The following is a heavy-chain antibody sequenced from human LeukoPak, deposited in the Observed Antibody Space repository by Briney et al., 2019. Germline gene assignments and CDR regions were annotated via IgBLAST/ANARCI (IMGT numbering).Heavy chain of an antibody. CDR3: ARGSSGGGSYGRGLL. D-gene: IGHD1-26*01. CDR2: ISSSSSYI. V-gene: IGHV3-21*01. J-gene: IGHJ4*02. Sequence: PGGSLRLSCAASGFTFSSYSMNWVRQAPGKGLEWVSSISSSSSYIYYADSVKGRFTISRDNAKNSLYLQMNSLRAEDTAVCYCARGSSGGGSYGRGLLWGQGTLVTVSS. CDR1: GFTFSSYS.